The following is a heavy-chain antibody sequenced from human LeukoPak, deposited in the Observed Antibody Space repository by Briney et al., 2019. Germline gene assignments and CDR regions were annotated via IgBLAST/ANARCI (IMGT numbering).Heavy chain of an antibody. V-gene: IGHV4-34*01. CDR1: GGSFSGYY. J-gene: IGHJ4*02. D-gene: IGHD3-10*01. CDR2: INHSGST. Sequence: SETLSLTCAVYGGSFSGYYWSWIRQPPGKGLEWIGEINHSGSTNYNPSLKSRVTISVDTSKNQFSLKLSSVTAADTAVYYCARTMVRGVIVYWGQGTLVTVSS. CDR3: ARTMVRGVIVY.